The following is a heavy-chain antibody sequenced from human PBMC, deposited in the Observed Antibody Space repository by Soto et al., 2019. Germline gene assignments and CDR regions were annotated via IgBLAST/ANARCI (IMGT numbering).Heavy chain of an antibody. V-gene: IGHV1-3*01. CDR1: GYTFTSYA. Sequence: ASVKVSCKASGYTFTSYAMHWVRQAPGQRLEWMGWINAGDGNTKYSQKFQGRVTITRDTSASTAYMELSSLRSEDTAVYYCAREGYSYGYGAFDYWGQGTLVTVSS. CDR3: AREGYSYGYGAFDY. J-gene: IGHJ4*02. CDR2: INAGDGNT. D-gene: IGHD5-18*01.